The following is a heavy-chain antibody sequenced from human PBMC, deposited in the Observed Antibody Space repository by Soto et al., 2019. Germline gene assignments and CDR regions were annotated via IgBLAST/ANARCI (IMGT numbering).Heavy chain of an antibody. D-gene: IGHD2-21*02. J-gene: IGHJ6*02. Sequence: PSETLSLTCTVSGGSISSSIYYWGWIRQPPGKGLEWIGSIYYSGSTYYNSSLKSRVTISVDTSKNQFSLKLSSVTAADTAVYYCAKQTRGTVVTRGYYYGMDVWGQGTTVTVSS. CDR1: GGSISSSIYY. CDR2: IYYSGST. V-gene: IGHV4-39*01. CDR3: AKQTRGTVVTRGYYYGMDV.